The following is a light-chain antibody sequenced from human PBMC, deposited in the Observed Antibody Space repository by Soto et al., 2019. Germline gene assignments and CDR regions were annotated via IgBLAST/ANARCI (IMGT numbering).Light chain of an antibody. CDR2: SNN. V-gene: IGLV1-44*01. CDR1: SSNIGSNT. CDR3: AAWDDSLNGVV. J-gene: IGLJ2*01. Sequence: QSALTQPPSASGTPGQRFTISCSGSSSNIGSNTVNWYQQLPGTAPKLLIYSNNQRPSGVPDRFSGSKSGTSASLAISGLQSEDEADYYCAAWDDSLNGVVFGGGTQLTVL.